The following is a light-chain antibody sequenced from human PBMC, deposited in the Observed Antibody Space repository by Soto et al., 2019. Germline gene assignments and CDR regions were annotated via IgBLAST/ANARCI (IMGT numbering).Light chain of an antibody. CDR3: QQYDNDSWT. V-gene: IGKV1-5*03. CDR2: KAS. Sequence: DIQMTQSPSTLSASVGDRVIITCRASQSISSWLAWYQQKPGKAPNLLIYKASALKSGVPSRFSGSGSGTEFTLTISSLQPDDFATYYCQQYDNDSWTFGQGTKVEFK. CDR1: QSISSW. J-gene: IGKJ1*01.